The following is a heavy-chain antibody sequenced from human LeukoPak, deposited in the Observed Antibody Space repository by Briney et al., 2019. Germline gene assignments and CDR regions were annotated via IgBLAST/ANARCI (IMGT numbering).Heavy chain of an antibody. V-gene: IGHV3-21*01. CDR2: ISSSTNYI. D-gene: IGHD3-10*01. CDR1: GFTFTSYS. Sequence: GGSLRLSCAASGFTFTSYSMNWVRQPPGKGLEWVSSISSSTNYIYSPDSVKSQFTHTRDNAKNSLYLQMNSLRAEDTAVYYCARSPTKPTGSLSDYWGQGTLVTVSS. J-gene: IGHJ4*02. CDR3: ARSPTKPTGSLSDY.